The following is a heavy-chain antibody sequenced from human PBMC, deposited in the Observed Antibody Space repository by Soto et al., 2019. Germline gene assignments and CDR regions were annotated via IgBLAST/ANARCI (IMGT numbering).Heavy chain of an antibody. CDR1: GFNFSAFW. D-gene: IGHD3-22*01. J-gene: IGHJ6*02. Sequence: EVQLVESGGGFVQPGGYLRLSCAASGFNFSAFWMHWVRQAPGKGPVWISRVHFDGSSTGYADSVRGRFTISRDNAKKTLYLQMESLRVEDTAIYYCTRDYYERGPGYYRDFGMDVWGHGTTVTVS. CDR2: VHFDGSST. V-gene: IGHV3-74*01. CDR3: TRDYYERGPGYYRDFGMDV.